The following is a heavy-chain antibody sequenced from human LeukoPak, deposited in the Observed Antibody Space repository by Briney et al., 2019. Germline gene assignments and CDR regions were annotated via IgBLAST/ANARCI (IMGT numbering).Heavy chain of an antibody. CDR1: GFTFSSYA. J-gene: IGHJ4*02. V-gene: IGHV3-30-3*01. CDR3: ATTPRDGYNYAFDY. D-gene: IGHD5-24*01. Sequence: GRSLRLSCAASGFTFSSYAMHWVRQAPGKGLEWVAVISYDGGNKYYADSVKGRFTISRDNSKNTLYLQMSSLRAEDTAVYYCATTPRDGYNYAFDYWGQGTLVTVSS. CDR2: ISYDGGNK.